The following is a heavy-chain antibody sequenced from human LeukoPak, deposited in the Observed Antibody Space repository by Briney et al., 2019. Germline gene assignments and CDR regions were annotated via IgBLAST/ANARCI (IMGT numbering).Heavy chain of an antibody. CDR1: GGTFSSYA. CDR3: AREYYYDSSGYSPW. J-gene: IGHJ4*02. D-gene: IGHD3-22*01. Sequence: EASVKVSCKASGGTFSSYAISWVRQAPGQGLEWMGRIIPILGIANYAQKFQGRVTITADKSTSTAYMELSSLRSEDTAVYYCAREYYYDSSGYSPWWGQGTLVTVSS. V-gene: IGHV1-69*04. CDR2: IIPILGIA.